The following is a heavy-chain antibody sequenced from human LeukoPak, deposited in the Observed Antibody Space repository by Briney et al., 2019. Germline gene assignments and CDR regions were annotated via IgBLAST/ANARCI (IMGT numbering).Heavy chain of an antibody. J-gene: IGHJ4*02. CDR3: ACTAGY. CDR2: INHSGST. D-gene: IGHD2-8*01. V-gene: IGHV4-34*01. Sequence: SETLSLTCAVYGGSFSGYYWNWIRQPPGKGLEWIGEINHSGSTNYNPSLKSRVTISVDTSKNQFSLKLSSVTAADTAVYYCACTAGYWGQGTLLTVSS. CDR1: GGSFSGYY.